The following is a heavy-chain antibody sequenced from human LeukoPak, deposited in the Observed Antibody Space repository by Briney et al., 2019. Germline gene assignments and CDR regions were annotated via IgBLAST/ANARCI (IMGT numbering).Heavy chain of an antibody. J-gene: IGHJ4*02. CDR2: ISSSGGST. V-gene: IGHV3-23*01. Sequence: PGGSLRLSCAASGFTFSSYAMSWVRQAPGKGLEWVSAISSSGGSTYYADSVKGRFTISRDNSKNTLYLQMNSLRAEDTALYYCVRDGIQLWGYFDYWGQGTLLTVSS. D-gene: IGHD5-18*01. CDR1: GFTFSSYA. CDR3: VRDGIQLWGYFDY.